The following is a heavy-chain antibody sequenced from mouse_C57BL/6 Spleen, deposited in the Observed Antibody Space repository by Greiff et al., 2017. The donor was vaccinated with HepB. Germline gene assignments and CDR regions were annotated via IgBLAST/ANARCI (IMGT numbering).Heavy chain of an antibody. Sequence: QVQLQQSGPELVKPGASVKISCKASGYAFSSSWMNWVKQRPGKGLEWIGRIYPGDGDTNYNGKFKGKATLTADKSSSTAYMQLSSLTSEDSAVYFCARRGASYLDYWGQGTTLTVSS. J-gene: IGHJ2*01. CDR2: IYPGDGDT. CDR3: ARRGASYLDY. D-gene: IGHD6-1*01. CDR1: GYAFSSSW. V-gene: IGHV1-82*01.